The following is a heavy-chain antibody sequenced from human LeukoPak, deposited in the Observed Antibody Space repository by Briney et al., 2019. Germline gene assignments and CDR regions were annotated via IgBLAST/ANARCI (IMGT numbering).Heavy chain of an antibody. V-gene: IGHV3-30*18. CDR2: MSYDGSRK. Sequence: GRSLRLSCAASGFTFTSSGIHWVRQAPGKGLEWVASMSYDGSRKYYPDSVKGRFTISRDNSKDTLYLQMNSLRVEDTAVYYCAKDRASAGTGWFDPWGQGTLVTVSS. J-gene: IGHJ5*02. CDR3: AKDRASAGTGWFDP. CDR1: GFTFTSSG. D-gene: IGHD6-13*01.